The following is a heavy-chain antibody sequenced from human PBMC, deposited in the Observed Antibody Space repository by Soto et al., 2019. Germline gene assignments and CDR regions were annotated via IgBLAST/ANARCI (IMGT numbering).Heavy chain of an antibody. Sequence: PGGSVRLSCAASGFTFSSYGMNWDRQDPGKGLEWVLSSTPSLPYISYAPSVKGRFTISRVNAQKSLYLQMITLRPEYTALYYCITGPGNFWSGYSESFDHWGQGTLLTVSS. J-gene: IGHJ4*02. D-gene: IGHD3-3*01. CDR2: STPSLPYI. V-gene: IGHV3-21*01. CDR1: GFTFSSYG. CDR3: ITGPGNFWSGYSESFDH.